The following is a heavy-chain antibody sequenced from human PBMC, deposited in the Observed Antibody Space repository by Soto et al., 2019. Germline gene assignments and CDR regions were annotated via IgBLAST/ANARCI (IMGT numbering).Heavy chain of an antibody. V-gene: IGHV4-59*01. CDR1: GGSISSYY. Sequence: PSETLSLTCTVSGGSISSYYWSWIRQPPGKGLEWIGYIYYSGSTNYNPSLKSRVTISVDTSKNQFSLKLSSVTAADTAVYYCARDTSYRDYAFDYWGQGTLVTVSS. CDR2: IYYSGST. J-gene: IGHJ4*02. D-gene: IGHD4-17*01. CDR3: ARDTSYRDYAFDY.